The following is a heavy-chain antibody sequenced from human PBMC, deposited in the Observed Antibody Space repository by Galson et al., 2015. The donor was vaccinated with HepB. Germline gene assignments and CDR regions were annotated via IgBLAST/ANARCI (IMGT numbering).Heavy chain of an antibody. J-gene: IGHJ6*02. CDR2: ISDSGDTT. CDR1: GFTFSSYA. Sequence: SLRLSCAGSGFTFSSYAMNWVRQAPGKGLQWVAQISDSGDTTYNTDSVKGRFTISRDNSKNTVYLQMNGLRADDTAVYYCAKRVVTALYYGLDVWGQGTTVTVSS. CDR3: AKRVVTALYYGLDV. V-gene: IGHV3-23*01. D-gene: IGHD5-18*01.